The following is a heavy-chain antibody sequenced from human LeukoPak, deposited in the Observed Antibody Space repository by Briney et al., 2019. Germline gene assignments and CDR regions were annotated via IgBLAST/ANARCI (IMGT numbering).Heavy chain of an antibody. CDR2: INPSGGST. CDR1: GYTFTSYY. J-gene: IGHJ5*02. D-gene: IGHD3-9*01. CDR3: ARADNLYDILTGYYGWFDP. Sequence: GASVKVSCKASGYTFTSYYMHWVRQAPGQGLEWMGIINPSGGSTSYAQKFQGRVTMTRDTSTSTVYMELSSLRSEDTAVYYCARADNLYDILTGYYGWFDPWGQGTLVTVSS. V-gene: IGHV1-46*01.